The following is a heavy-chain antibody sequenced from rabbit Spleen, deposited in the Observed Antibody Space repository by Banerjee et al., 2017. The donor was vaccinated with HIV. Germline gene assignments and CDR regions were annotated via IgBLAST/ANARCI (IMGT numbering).Heavy chain of an antibody. V-gene: IGHV1S47*01. CDR3: ARDSGSSFSSYGMDL. D-gene: IGHD8-1*01. CDR2: IDPVFGST. Sequence: HEQLEESGRGLVRPEGSLTLTCKASGFDFSDRDVMCWVRQAPGKGLEWIGCIDPVFGSTYYASGVNVRFSISRENTQNTVSLQMNSLTAAVTATYFCARDSGSSFSSYGMDLWGPGTLVTFS. J-gene: IGHJ6*01. CDR1: GFDFSDRDV.